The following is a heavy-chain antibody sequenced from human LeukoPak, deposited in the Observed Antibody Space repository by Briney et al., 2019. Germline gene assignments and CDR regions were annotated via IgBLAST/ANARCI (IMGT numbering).Heavy chain of an antibody. Sequence: SQTLSLTCAISGDSVSKNSVAWNWIRQSPSRGLGWLGRTYYRSKWYNDYAVSVKSRITINPDTSKNQFSLHLKSVTPEDTAVYYCARDWGDGAGYDYWGQGTLVTVSS. D-gene: IGHD3-16*01. J-gene: IGHJ4*02. CDR3: ARDWGDGAGYDY. CDR2: TYYRSKWYN. V-gene: IGHV6-1*01. CDR1: GDSVSKNSVA.